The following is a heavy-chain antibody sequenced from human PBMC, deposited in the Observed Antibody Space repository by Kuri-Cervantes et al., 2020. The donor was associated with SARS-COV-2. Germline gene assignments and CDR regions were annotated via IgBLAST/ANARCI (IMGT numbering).Heavy chain of an antibody. D-gene: IGHD3-3*01. CDR2: INPSGGT. Sequence: ASVKVSCKASGYTFTGYYMHWVRQAPGQGLEWMGWINPSGGTNYAQKLQGRVTMTTDTSTSTAYMELRSLRSDDTAVYYCARVNPNPYYDFGSGNTKDAFDIWGQGTMVTVSS. CDR1: GYTFTGYY. J-gene: IGHJ3*02. V-gene: IGHV1-2*02. CDR3: ARVNPNPYYDFGSGNTKDAFDI.